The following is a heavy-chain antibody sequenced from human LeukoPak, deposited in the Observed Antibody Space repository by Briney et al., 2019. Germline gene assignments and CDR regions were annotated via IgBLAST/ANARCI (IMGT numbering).Heavy chain of an antibody. J-gene: IGHJ3*02. CDR2: ISSSNNYI. CDR3: AREDASAFDI. V-gene: IGHV3-21*01. D-gene: IGHD2-2*01. CDR1: GFTFSSYN. Sequence: KPGGSLRLSCAASGFTFSSYNMNWVRQAPGKGLEWVSSISSSNNYIYYADSVKGRFTISRDNAQNSLYLQMNSLRAEDTAIYYCAREDASAFDIWGQGTMVTVSS.